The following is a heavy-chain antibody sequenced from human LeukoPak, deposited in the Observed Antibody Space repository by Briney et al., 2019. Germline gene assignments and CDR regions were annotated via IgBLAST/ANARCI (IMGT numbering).Heavy chain of an antibody. Sequence: GRSLRLSCAASGFTFSSYGMHWVRQAPGKGLEWVAVISYDGSNKYCADSVKGRFTISRDNSKNTLYLQMNSLRAEDTAVYYCAKDRFITMVRGVPDYWGQGTLVTVSS. D-gene: IGHD3-10*01. J-gene: IGHJ4*02. CDR2: ISYDGSNK. CDR1: GFTFSSYG. V-gene: IGHV3-30*18. CDR3: AKDRFITMVRGVPDY.